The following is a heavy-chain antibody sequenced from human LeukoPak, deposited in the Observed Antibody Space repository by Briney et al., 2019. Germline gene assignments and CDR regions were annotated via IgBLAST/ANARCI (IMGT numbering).Heavy chain of an antibody. CDR2: ISGSGGST. J-gene: IGHJ4*02. D-gene: IGHD3-3*01. CDR3: AKDGGPDKIYYFDY. CDR1: GFTFSSYA. V-gene: IGHV3-23*01. Sequence: PGGSLTLSCAASGFTFSSYAMSWVRQAPGKGLEWVSAISGSGGSTYYADSVKGRFTISRDNSKNTLYLQMNSLRAEDTAVYYCAKDGGPDKIYYFDYWGQGTLVTVSS.